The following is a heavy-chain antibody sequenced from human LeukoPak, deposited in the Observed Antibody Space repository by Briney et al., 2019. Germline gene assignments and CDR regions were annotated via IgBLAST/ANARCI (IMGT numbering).Heavy chain of an antibody. CDR1: GFTFSSYI. J-gene: IGHJ5*02. V-gene: IGHV3-21*01. D-gene: IGHD1-1*01. Sequence: GGSLRLSCAASGFTFSSYIMNWVRPAPGKGLGWVSSISSSSSYISYADSVKGRFTISRDNANNSLYLQMSSLRAEATAGYYCRGHDVAWNDVHWFDPWGQGTLVTVSS. CDR2: ISSSSSYI. CDR3: RGHDVAWNDVHWFDP.